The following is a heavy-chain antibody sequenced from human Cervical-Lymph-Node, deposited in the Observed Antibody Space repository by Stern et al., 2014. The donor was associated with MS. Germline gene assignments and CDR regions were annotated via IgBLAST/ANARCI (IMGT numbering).Heavy chain of an antibody. CDR1: GYTFTSYG. D-gene: IGHD4-17*01. J-gene: IGHJ4*02. CDR2: ISAYNGNT. V-gene: IGHV1-18*01. CDR3: ARSPSTVTTLDYFDY. Sequence: VQLVESGAEVKKPGASVKVSCKASGYTFTSYGISWVRQAPGKGLEWMGWISAYNGNTNYAQKLQGRVTMTTDTSTSTAYMELRSLRSDDTAVYYCARSPSTVTTLDYFDYWGQGTLVTVSS.